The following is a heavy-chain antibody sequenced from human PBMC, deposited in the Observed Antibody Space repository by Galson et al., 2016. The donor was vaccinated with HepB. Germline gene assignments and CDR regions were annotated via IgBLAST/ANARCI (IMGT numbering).Heavy chain of an antibody. CDR1: GFSFSDYS. V-gene: IGHV3-11*06. CDR3: ARGPKVVVVATYRESVMGD. CDR2: ISSSDNSPYT. J-gene: IGHJ4*02. Sequence: SLRLSCAGSGFSFSDYSMSWIRQAPGKGLEWVSYISSSDNSPYTSYADSVKGRFTISRDNAKNTLYLQMNSLRVEDTAVYHCARGPKVVVVATYRESVMGDWGQGTLVTVSS. D-gene: IGHD2-15*01.